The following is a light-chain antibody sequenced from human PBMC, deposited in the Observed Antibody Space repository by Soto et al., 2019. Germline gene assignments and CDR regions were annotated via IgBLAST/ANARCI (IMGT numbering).Light chain of an antibody. CDR3: QQYGSSPYT. J-gene: IGKJ2*01. Sequence: EIVLTQSPGTLSLSPGERATLSCRASQSVSSSYLAWYQQKPGQAPRLLIYGASSRATGIPDRFSGSGSGTDFTLTISRLEPEDFAVYFCQQYGSSPYTLCQVTKLEIK. V-gene: IGKV3-20*01. CDR1: QSVSSSY. CDR2: GAS.